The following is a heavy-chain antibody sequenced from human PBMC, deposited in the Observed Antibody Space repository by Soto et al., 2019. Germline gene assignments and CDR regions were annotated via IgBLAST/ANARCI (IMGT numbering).Heavy chain of an antibody. CDR2: ISAGGGTT. D-gene: IGHD6-19*01. Sequence: EVQLLESGGGLVQPGGSLRLSCAASGFTFSSTAMSCIRQAPGKGPEWVSAISAGGGTTYYADSVKGRFTLSRDNSKNTLYLQLSSLRAEDTAVYYCAKKVAGAQPFDYWGQGTLVTVSS. V-gene: IGHV3-23*01. CDR3: AKKVAGAQPFDY. CDR1: GFTFSSTA. J-gene: IGHJ4*02.